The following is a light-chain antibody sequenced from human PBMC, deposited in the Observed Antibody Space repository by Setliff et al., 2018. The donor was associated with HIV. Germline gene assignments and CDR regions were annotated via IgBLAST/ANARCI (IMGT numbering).Light chain of an antibody. CDR3: CSYTSSTTYV. CDR2: EVN. CDR1: RSDIGTYDL. Sequence: QSVLAQPASVSGSPGQSGTISCTGTRSDIGTYDLVSWYRQYPGKAPKLIIYEVNRRPAGVSDRLSGSKSGNTASLTISGLRAEDEATYYCCSYTSSTTYVFGTGTRSPS. J-gene: IGLJ1*01. V-gene: IGLV2-23*02.